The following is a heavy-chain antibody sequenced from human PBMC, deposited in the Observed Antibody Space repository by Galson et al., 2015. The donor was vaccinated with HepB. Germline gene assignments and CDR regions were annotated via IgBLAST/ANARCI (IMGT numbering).Heavy chain of an antibody. V-gene: IGHV4-30-4*01. Sequence: TLSLTCTVSGDSISSGDYFWNWIRQPPGKGLEWIGYIYYSGSPYYNPSLKSRVTISVDTSKNQFSLKLNSVTATDTAVYYCAREKVGGAFYYYGMDDWGQGTLVTVSS. J-gene: IGHJ6*02. CDR1: GDSISSGDYF. CDR3: AREKVGGAFYYYGMDD. D-gene: IGHD3-10*01. CDR2: IYYSGSP.